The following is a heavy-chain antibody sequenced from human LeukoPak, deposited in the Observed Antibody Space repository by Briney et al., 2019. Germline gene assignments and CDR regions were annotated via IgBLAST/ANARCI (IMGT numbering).Heavy chain of an antibody. CDR2: INSDGTST. Sequence: GGSLRLSCAASGFTFSSYWMHWVRQAPGKGLEWVSRINSDGTSTTYADSVKGRFTISRDNDKNTLYLQMNRLRAEDAAGYYCARDMYTTSSARGAYWGQGTLVTVSS. J-gene: IGHJ4*02. V-gene: IGHV3-74*01. CDR3: ARDMYTTSSARGAY. D-gene: IGHD6-6*01. CDR1: GFTFSSYW.